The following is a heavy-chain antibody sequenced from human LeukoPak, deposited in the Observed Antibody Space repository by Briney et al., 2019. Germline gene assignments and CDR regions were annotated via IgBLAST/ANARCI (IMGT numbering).Heavy chain of an antibody. CDR1: GGSISSTNKY. Sequence: SETLSLTXSVSGGSISSTNKYWDWIRQPPGKRLEWIGSIFYTGSDYYKPSLKSRGTISVDTSKNQFSLKLSSVTAADTAAYYCARQLGIFSGFDIWGRGTMVTVSS. V-gene: IGHV4-39*01. CDR2: IFYTGSD. D-gene: IGHD1-26*01. CDR3: ARQLGIFSGFDI. J-gene: IGHJ3*02.